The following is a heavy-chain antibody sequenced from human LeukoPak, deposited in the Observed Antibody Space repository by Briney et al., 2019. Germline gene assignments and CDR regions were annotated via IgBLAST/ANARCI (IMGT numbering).Heavy chain of an antibody. V-gene: IGHV3-33*01. CDR3: ARDPKYSNSWFFDY. D-gene: IGHD6-13*01. J-gene: IGHJ4*02. Sequence: PGGSLRPSCAASGFAFSRPGMHWVRQAPGKGLEWVAVVWYDGSNKHYADSVKGRFTISRDNSNNTLYLQMNSLRAEDTAVYYCARDPKYSNSWFFDYWGQGTLVTVSS. CDR1: GFAFSRPG. CDR2: VWYDGSNK.